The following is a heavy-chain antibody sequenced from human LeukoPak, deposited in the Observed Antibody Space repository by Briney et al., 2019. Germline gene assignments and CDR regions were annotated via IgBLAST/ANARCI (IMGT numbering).Heavy chain of an antibody. CDR3: ARDYYDSSGFDY. CDR1: GFTFSSYA. Sequence: PGGSLRLSCAASGFTFSSYAMSWVRQAPGKGLEWVSAISGSGGSTYYADSVKGRFTISRDNAKNSLYLQMNSLRAEDTAVYYCARDYYDSSGFDYWGQGTLVTVSS. D-gene: IGHD3-22*01. CDR2: ISGSGGST. V-gene: IGHV3-23*01. J-gene: IGHJ4*02.